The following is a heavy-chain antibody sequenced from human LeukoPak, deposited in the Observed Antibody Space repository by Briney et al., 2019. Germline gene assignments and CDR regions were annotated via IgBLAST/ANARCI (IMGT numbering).Heavy chain of an antibody. CDR3: ARPEPGYDFWSGYPYYGMDV. CDR2: TRNKANSYTT. Sequence: GGSLRLSCAASGFTLSDHYMDWVRQAPGKGLEWVGRTRNKANSYTTEYAASVKGRFTISRDDSKNSLYLQMNSLRTEDTAVYYCARPEPGYDFWSGYPYYGMDVWGQGTTVTVSS. V-gene: IGHV3-72*01. CDR1: GFTLSDHY. D-gene: IGHD3-3*01. J-gene: IGHJ6*02.